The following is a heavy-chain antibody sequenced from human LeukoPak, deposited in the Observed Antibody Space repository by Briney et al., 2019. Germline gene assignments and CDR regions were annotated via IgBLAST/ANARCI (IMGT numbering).Heavy chain of an antibody. CDR2: ISYDGSNK. V-gene: IGHV3-30*18. Sequence: PGRSLRLSCAASGFTFSSYGMHWVRQAPGKGLEWVAVISYDGSNKYYADSVKGRFTISRDNSKNTLYLQMNSLRAEDTAVYYCAKDRGWVFDYWGQGTLVIVSS. CDR1: GFTFSSYG. CDR3: AKDRGWVFDY. D-gene: IGHD6-19*01. J-gene: IGHJ4*02.